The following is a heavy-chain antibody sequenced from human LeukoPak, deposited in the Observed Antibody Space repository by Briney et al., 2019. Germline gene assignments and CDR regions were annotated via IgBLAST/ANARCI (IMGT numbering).Heavy chain of an antibody. CDR3: AKGSINMIVVVITPDAFDI. Sequence: GGSLRLSCSASGFIFSCYGMLWVRQAPGKGLEGVAFIRYDGTNKYYADSVKGRFTMSRDNSKNTLYLQMNSLRAEDTAVYYCAKGSINMIVVVITPDAFDIWGQGTMVTVSS. J-gene: IGHJ3*02. V-gene: IGHV3-30*02. D-gene: IGHD3-22*01. CDR1: GFIFSCYG. CDR2: IRYDGTNK.